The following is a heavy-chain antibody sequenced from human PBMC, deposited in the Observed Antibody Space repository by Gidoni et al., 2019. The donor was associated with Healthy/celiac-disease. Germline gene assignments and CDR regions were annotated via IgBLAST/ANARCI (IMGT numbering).Heavy chain of an antibody. CDR2: TYPGDSDP. V-gene: IGHV5-51*01. CDR3: AGQGTGVYYYYYGMDV. Sequence: EVQLVQYGAEVKKLGESLKISCKGSGYSFTSYWIGWVRQMPGKGLWWMGITYPGDSDPRYSPSFQGQVTISADKSISTAYLQWSSLKASDTAMYYCAGQGTGVYYYYYGMDVWGQGTTVTVSS. D-gene: IGHD1-1*01. J-gene: IGHJ6*02. CDR1: GYSFTSYW.